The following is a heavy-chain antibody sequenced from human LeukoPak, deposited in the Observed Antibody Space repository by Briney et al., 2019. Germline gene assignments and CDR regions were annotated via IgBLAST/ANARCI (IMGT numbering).Heavy chain of an antibody. CDR3: ARDPYSSSWSYGMDV. V-gene: IGHV3-7*05. CDR1: GFTFSDYW. CDR2: IKQDGSET. J-gene: IGHJ6*02. Sequence: PGGSLRLSCTASGFTFSDYWMSWVRQTPEKGLEWVANIKQDGSETVYVDSLKGRFTISRDNAQSSLYPQMNSLRAEDTAVYYCARDPYSSSWSYGMDVWGQGTTVTVSS. D-gene: IGHD6-13*01.